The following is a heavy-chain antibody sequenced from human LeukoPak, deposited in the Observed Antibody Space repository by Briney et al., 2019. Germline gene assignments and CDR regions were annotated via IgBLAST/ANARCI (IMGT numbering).Heavy chain of an antibody. J-gene: IGHJ4*02. CDR1: GYSINSGYY. V-gene: IGHV4-38-2*02. D-gene: IGHD5-18*01. CDR3: ARASETAMVTL. CDR2: IYHSGST. Sequence: SETLSLTCTVSGYSINSGYYWGWIRQPPGKGLEWIGGIYHSGSTYYNPSLKSRVTMLLDTSKNHISLKLTSVTAADTAIYFCARASETAMVTLWGQGTLVTVSS.